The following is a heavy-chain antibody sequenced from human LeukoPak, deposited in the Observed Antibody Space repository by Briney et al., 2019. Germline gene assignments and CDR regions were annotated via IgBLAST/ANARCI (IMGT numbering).Heavy chain of an antibody. CDR1: GFTFSSYA. D-gene: IGHD3-22*01. J-gene: IGHJ6*02. CDR2: SSGGGGNT. Sequence: GGSLRLSCVASGFTFSSYAIHWVRQAPGKGLEWVSASSGGGGNTYYADSVKGRFTISRDNSKNTLYLQMNSLRAEDTAVYYCARYYYDSSGYARWYFYYGMDVWGQGTTVTVSS. V-gene: IGHV3-23*01. CDR3: ARYYYDSSGYARWYFYYGMDV.